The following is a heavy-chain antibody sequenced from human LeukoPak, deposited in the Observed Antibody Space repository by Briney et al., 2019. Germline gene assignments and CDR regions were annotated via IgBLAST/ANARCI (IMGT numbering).Heavy chain of an antibody. J-gene: IGHJ4*02. CDR2: INHSGST. D-gene: IGHD3-16*01. V-gene: IGHV4-34*01. CDR1: GGSFCGFY. CDR3: ARTLRVQYFDY. Sequence: SETLSLTCAVYGGSFCGFYWSWIRPPPGKGLEWIGEINHSGSTNYNPSLKSRVTISVDTSKNQFSLKLSSVTAADTAVYYCARTLRVQYFDYWGQGTLVTVSS.